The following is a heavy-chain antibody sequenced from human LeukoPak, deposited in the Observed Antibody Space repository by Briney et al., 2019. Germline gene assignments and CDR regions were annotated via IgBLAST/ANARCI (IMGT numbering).Heavy chain of an antibody. V-gene: IGHV3-74*01. Sequence: QLWGSLRLSCAATGNYWMHWVRQAPGKGLVWVSHINSDGSWTSYADSVKGRFTISKDNAKNTVYLQMNSLRAEDTAVYYCVSFYETYWGRGTLVTVSS. CDR2: INSDGSWT. CDR1: GNYW. D-gene: IGHD2/OR15-2a*01. CDR3: VSFYETY. J-gene: IGHJ4*02.